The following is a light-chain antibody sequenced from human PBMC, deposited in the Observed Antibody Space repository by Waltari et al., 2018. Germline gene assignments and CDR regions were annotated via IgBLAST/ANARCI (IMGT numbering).Light chain of an antibody. V-gene: IGLV1-51*02. CDR1: SSNIGNDY. CDR2: EKN. J-gene: IGLJ2*01. CDR3: GTWDTSLSALI. Sequence: QSVLTQPPSVSAAPGQKVTISCSGSSSNIGNDYVSWYQQLPGTAPKLFIYEKNKRPSGIPDRVSGSKSGRSATLGITGLQTGDEADDYCGTWDTSLSALIFGGGTKLTVL.